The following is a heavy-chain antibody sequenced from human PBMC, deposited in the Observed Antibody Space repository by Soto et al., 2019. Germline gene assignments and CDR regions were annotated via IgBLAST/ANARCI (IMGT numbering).Heavy chain of an antibody. CDR2: ISGSGGST. V-gene: IGHV3-23*01. Sequence: HPGGSLRLSCAASGFTFSSYAMSWVRQAPGKGLEWVSAISGSGGSTYYADSVKGRFTISRDNSKNTLYLQMNSLRAEDTAVYYCAKLTQQWLVQGSYFDYWGQGTLVTVSS. J-gene: IGHJ4*02. D-gene: IGHD6-19*01. CDR3: AKLTQQWLVQGSYFDY. CDR1: GFTFSSYA.